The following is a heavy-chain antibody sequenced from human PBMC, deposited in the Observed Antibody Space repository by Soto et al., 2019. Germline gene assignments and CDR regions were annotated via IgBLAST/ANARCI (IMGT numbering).Heavy chain of an antibody. J-gene: IGHJ4*02. D-gene: IGHD1-20*01. Sequence: QVQLVESGGGVVQPGRSLRVSCAASGFTFSDYGTYWVRQAPGKGLEWVALISYDGNNREYGDSVKGRFTISRDNSKNTLYLQMNSLRVEDTAVYYCTFGDNSFDYWGQGTLVTVSS. CDR1: GFTFSDYG. V-gene: IGHV3-30*03. CDR2: ISYDGNNR. CDR3: TFGDNSFDY.